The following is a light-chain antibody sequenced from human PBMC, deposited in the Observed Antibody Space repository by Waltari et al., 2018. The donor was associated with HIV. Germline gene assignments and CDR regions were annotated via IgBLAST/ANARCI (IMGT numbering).Light chain of an antibody. J-gene: IGLJ1*01. CDR1: SIDLIGFSP. CDR2: DVS. CDR3: SSYTSYSRLV. V-gene: IGLV2-14*01. Sequence: QTALTQPASVSGSPGQSITISCSGPSIDLIGFSPVSWFQHHPGKAPKLIMFDVSIRPSGLSNRFSGSKSGITASLTISGLQTEDEADYYCSSYTSYSRLVFGTGTKVTV.